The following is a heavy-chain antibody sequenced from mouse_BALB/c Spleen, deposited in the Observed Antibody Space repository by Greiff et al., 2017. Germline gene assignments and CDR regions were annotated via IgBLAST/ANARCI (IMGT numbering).Heavy chain of an antibody. CDR2: ISSGGGST. Sequence: EVKVVESGGGLVKPGGSLKLSCAASGFAFSSYDMSWVRQTPEKRLEWVAYISSGGGSTYYPDTVKGRFTISRDNAKNTLYLQMSSLKSEDTAMYYCARHVTTGAMDYWGQGTSVTVSS. CDR1: GFAFSSYD. CDR3: ARHVTTGAMDY. J-gene: IGHJ4*01. V-gene: IGHV5-12-1*01. D-gene: IGHD1-1*01.